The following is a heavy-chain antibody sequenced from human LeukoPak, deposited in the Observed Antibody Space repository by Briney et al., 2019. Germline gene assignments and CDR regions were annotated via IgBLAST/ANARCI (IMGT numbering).Heavy chain of an antibody. CDR3: ARGTVIAVAAFDY. CDR1: GGSISSYY. D-gene: IGHD6-19*01. V-gene: IGHV4-59*01. Sequence: SETLSLTCTVSGGSISSYYWSWIRQPPGKGLEWIGYIYYSGSTNYSPSLKSRVTISVDTSKNQFSLKLSSVTAADTAVYYCARGTVIAVAAFDYWGQGTLVTVSS. CDR2: IYYSGST. J-gene: IGHJ4*02.